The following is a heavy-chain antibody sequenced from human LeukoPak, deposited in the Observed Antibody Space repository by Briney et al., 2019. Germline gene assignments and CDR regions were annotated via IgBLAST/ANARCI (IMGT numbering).Heavy chain of an antibody. CDR1: GFTFGDYA. J-gene: IGHJ5*02. CDR3: TRVSALWFGDP. V-gene: IGHV3-49*04. CDR2: IRSKAYGGTT. D-gene: IGHD3-10*01. Sequence: GGSLRLSCTASGFTFGDYAMSWVRLAPGKGLEWVGFIRSKAYGGTTEYAASVKGRFTISRDDSKSIAYLQMNSLKTEDTAVYYCTRVSALWFGDPWGQGTLVTVSS.